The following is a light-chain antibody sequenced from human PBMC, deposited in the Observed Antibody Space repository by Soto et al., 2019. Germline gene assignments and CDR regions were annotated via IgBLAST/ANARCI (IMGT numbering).Light chain of an antibody. CDR2: DVS. J-gene: IGLJ2*01. CDR1: SSDVGGYNF. V-gene: IGLV2-14*03. CDR3: SSYTSTNTQL. Sequence: QSVLTPPASVSGSPGQSITISCTGTSSDVGGYNFVSWYQQHPGKAPKLMIYDVSNRPSGVSNRFSGSKSGNTASLTISGLQAEDEAHYYCSSYTSTNTQLFGGGTKVTVL.